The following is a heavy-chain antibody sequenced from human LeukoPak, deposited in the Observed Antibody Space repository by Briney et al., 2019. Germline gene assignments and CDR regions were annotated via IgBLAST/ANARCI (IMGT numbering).Heavy chain of an antibody. Sequence: PSETLSLTCTVSGASIRSSTYYWGWVRQPPGKGLEYVGSVYYSGTASYNPSLKSRLTISVDTSKNQFSLKLSSVTATDTAMYYCVRHFYYFDTSGYSNSDSWGQGSLVTVSS. CDR2: VYYSGTA. CDR1: GASIRSSTYY. CDR3: VRHFYYFDTSGYSNSDS. D-gene: IGHD3-22*01. J-gene: IGHJ4*02. V-gene: IGHV4-39*01.